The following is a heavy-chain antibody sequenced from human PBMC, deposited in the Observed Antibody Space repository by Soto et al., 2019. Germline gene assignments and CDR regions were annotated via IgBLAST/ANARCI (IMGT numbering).Heavy chain of an antibody. J-gene: IGHJ3*02. CDR3: AFIRHEDAFDI. CDR2: ISSSSSYI. D-gene: IGHD3-10*01. V-gene: IGHV3-21*01. CDR1: GFTFSSYS. Sequence: GGSLRLSCAASGFTFSSYSMNWVRQAPGKGLEWVSSISSSSSYIYYADSVKGRLTISRDNAKNSLYLQMNSLRAEDKAVYYCAFIRHEDAFDIWGQGTMVTVSS.